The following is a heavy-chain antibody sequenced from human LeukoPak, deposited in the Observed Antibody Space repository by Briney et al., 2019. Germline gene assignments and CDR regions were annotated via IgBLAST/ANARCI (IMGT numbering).Heavy chain of an antibody. CDR3: AREPHYDLLTGYALGYLDL. D-gene: IGHD3-9*01. Sequence: GASVKVSCKASGYTFTGCYMHWVRQAPGQGLEWMGWISSNSGDTNYAQKFQGRVTMTRDTSISTAYMELSRLRSDDTAVYYCAREPHYDLLTGYALGYLDLWGRGTLLTVPS. J-gene: IGHJ2*01. V-gene: IGHV1-2*02. CDR1: GYTFTGCY. CDR2: ISSNSGDT.